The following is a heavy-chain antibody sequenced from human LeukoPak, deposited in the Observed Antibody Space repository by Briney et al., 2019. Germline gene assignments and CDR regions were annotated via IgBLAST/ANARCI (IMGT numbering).Heavy chain of an antibody. CDR1: GGSISSGGYY. CDR2: IYYSGST. Sequence: SETLSLTCTVSGGSISSGGYYWSWIRQHPGKGLEWIGYIYYSGSTYYNPSLKSRVTISVDTSKNQFSLKLSSVTAADTAVYYCARAPYYYGSGSYFGYYYYYYMDVWGKGTTVTVSS. CDR3: ARAPYYYGSGSYFGYYYYYYMDV. J-gene: IGHJ6*03. V-gene: IGHV4-31*03. D-gene: IGHD3-10*01.